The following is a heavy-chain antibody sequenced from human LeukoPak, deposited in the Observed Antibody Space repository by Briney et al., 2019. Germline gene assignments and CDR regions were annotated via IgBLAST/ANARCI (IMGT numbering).Heavy chain of an antibody. J-gene: IGHJ5*02. CDR3: ARAPSYSISNWFDP. Sequence: PGGSLRLSCAASGFTVSSNYMSWVRQAPGKGLEWVSVIYSGGSTYYADSVKGRFTISRHNSKNTLYLQMNSLRAEDTAVYYCARAPSYSISNWFDPWGQGTLVTVSS. V-gene: IGHV3-53*04. CDR2: IYSGGST. D-gene: IGHD2-21*01. CDR1: GFTVSSNY.